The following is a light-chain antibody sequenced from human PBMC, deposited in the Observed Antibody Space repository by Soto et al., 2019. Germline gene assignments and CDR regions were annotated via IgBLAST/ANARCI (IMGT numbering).Light chain of an antibody. CDR3: VSYTDTDTLV. CDR1: NTDVGQGKS. V-gene: IGLV2-14*01. CDR2: EVT. J-gene: IGLJ1*01. Sequence: QSVLTQPASVSGSRGQSITISCFARNTDVGQGKSVSWYQQAPGKAPKLLIFEVTNRPSGISSRFSGTRSGNTASLTISGLQPDDEGDYYCVSYTDTDTLVCGTGTKVTVL.